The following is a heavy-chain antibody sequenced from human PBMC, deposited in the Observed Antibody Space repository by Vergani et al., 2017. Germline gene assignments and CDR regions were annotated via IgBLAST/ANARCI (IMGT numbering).Heavy chain of an antibody. CDR2: IIPILGIA. CDR1: GGTFSSYT. D-gene: IGHD6-13*01. Sequence: QVQLVQSGAEVKKPGSSVKVSCKASGGTFSSYTISWVRQAPGQGLEWMGRIIPILGIANYAQKFQGRVTITADKSTSTAYMELSSLRSDDTAVYYCARDSSSWRTAEDFDYWGQGTLVTVSS. CDR3: ARDSSSWRTAEDFDY. V-gene: IGHV1-69*02. J-gene: IGHJ4*02.